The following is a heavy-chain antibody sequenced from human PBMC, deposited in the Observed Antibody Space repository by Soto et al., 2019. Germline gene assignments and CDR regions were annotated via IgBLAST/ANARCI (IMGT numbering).Heavy chain of an antibody. D-gene: IGHD4-17*01. CDR3: ARDVGGTVTLEAAFDF. CDR1: GNSISDYY. Sequence: QVQLLASGPGLVKPSETLSLTCTVSGNSISDYYWSWIRQPPGKGLEWIGYIFHNGNTNYNPSLKSRVTMSXHTXKXRFSLRLSSVTAADTALYYCARDVGGTVTLEAAFDFGGQGTMVTVS. J-gene: IGHJ3*01. CDR2: IFHNGNT. V-gene: IGHV4-59*01.